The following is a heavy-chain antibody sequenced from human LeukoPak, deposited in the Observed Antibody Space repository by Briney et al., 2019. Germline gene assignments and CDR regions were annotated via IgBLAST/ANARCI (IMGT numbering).Heavy chain of an antibody. CDR2: INGDGRTT. Sequence: GGSLRLSCAASGFTFSSYWMHWVRQVPGKGLVRVSRINGDGRTTNYADSVKGRFTISRDNAKNTLYLQLNSLRAEDTAVYYCARGASSGYRIDQWGQGTLVTVSS. CDR3: ARGASSGYRIDQ. V-gene: IGHV3-74*01. CDR1: GFTFSSYW. J-gene: IGHJ4*02. D-gene: IGHD5-18*01.